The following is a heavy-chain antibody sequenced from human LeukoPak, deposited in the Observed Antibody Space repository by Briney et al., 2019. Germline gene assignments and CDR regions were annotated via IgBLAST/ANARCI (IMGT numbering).Heavy chain of an antibody. CDR2: IYTTGGT. CDR1: GGSISTYY. D-gene: IGHD3-9*01. J-gene: IGHJ4*02. CDR3: ARDADAWFY. V-gene: IGHV4-4*07. Sequence: NPSETLSLTCSVSGGSISTYYWSWIRQPAGKGLEWIGRIYTTGGTNYNPSLKSRVTMSVDTSINQFSLKLSPVTAADTAVYYCARDADAWFYWGQGTLVTVSS.